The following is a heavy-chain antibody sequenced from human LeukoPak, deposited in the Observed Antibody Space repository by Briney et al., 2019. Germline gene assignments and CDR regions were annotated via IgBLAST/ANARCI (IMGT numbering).Heavy chain of an antibody. Sequence: KPSETLSLTCTVSGGSISSYYWSWIRQPAGKGLEWIGRIYTSGSTNYNPSLKSRVTMSVDTSKNQFSLKLSSVTAADTAVYYCARDFPEQQLPPREGYYYYYMDVWGKGTTVTVSS. CDR3: ARDFPEQQLPPREGYYYYYMDV. J-gene: IGHJ6*03. V-gene: IGHV4-4*07. CDR2: IYTSGST. CDR1: GGSISSYY. D-gene: IGHD6-13*01.